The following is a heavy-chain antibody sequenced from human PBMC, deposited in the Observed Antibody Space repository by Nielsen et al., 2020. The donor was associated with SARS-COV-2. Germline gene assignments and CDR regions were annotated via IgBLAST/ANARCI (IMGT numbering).Heavy chain of an antibody. V-gene: IGHV3-21*01. CDR1: GFTFSSYS. CDR2: ISSSSSYI. Sequence: GESLKISCAASGFTFSSYSMNWVRQAPGKGLEWVSSISSSSSYIYYADSVKGRFTISRDNAKNSLYLQMNSLRAEDTAVYYCARDFGYSYGYVYYYYMDVWGKGTTVTVSS. J-gene: IGHJ6*03. D-gene: IGHD5-18*01. CDR3: ARDFGYSYGYVYYYYMDV.